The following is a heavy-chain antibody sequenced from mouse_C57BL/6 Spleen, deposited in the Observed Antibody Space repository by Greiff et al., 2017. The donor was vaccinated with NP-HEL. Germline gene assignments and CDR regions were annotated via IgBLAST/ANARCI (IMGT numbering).Heavy chain of an antibody. V-gene: IGHV1-53*01. CDR2: INPSNGGT. J-gene: IGHJ3*01. CDR1: GYTFTSYW. CDR3: ARAGDGRGWVDY. D-gene: IGHD2-13*01. Sequence: QVQLQQSGTELVKPGASVKLSCKASGYTFTSYWMHWVKQRPGQGLEWIGNINPSNGGTNYNEKFKSKATLTVDKSSSTAYMQLSSLTSEDSAVYYGARAGDGRGWVDYWGQGTLVTVSA.